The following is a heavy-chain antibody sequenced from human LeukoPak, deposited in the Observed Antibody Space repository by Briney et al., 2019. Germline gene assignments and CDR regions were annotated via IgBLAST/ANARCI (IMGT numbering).Heavy chain of an antibody. D-gene: IGHD2-2*01. Sequence: SETLSLTCAVYGGSFSGYYWSWIRQPPGKGLEWIGEINHSGSTNYNPSLKSRDTISVDTSKNQFSLKLSSVTAADTAVYYCARGQYCSSTSCYYPPRGNWFDPWGQGTLVTVSS. V-gene: IGHV4-34*01. CDR1: GGSFSGYY. J-gene: IGHJ5*02. CDR3: ARGQYCSSTSCYYPPRGNWFDP. CDR2: INHSGST.